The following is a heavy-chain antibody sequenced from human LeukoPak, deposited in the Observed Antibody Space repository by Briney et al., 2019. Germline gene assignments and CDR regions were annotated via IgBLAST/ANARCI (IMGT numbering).Heavy chain of an antibody. Sequence: SVKVSCKASGGTFSSYAISWVRQAPGQGLEWMGGIIPIFGTANYAQKFQGRVTITTDESTSTAYMELSSLRSEDTAVYYCARAGLLRYRSSTSCYLGWFDPWGQGTLVTVSS. CDR1: GGTFSSYA. CDR2: IIPIFGTA. J-gene: IGHJ5*02. CDR3: ARAGLLRYRSSTSCYLGWFDP. V-gene: IGHV1-69*05. D-gene: IGHD2-2*01.